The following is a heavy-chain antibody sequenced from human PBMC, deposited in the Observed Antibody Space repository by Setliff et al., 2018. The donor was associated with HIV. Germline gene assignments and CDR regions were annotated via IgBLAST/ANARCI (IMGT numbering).Heavy chain of an antibody. Sequence: GASVKVSCKASGCTFSSYGISWVRQAPGQGLEWMGGIIPIFGTANYAQKFQGRVTITADESTSTAYMELSSLRSEDTAVYYCARGFRSGRIFGIDYWGQGTLVTVSS. D-gene: IGHD3-3*01. CDR3: ARGFRSGRIFGIDY. CDR2: IIPIFGTA. CDR1: GCTFSSYG. V-gene: IGHV1-69*13. J-gene: IGHJ4*02.